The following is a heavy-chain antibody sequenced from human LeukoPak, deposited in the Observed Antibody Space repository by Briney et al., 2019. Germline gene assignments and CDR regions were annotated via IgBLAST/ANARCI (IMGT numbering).Heavy chain of an antibody. CDR3: VRLYDDYTNGHFDS. Sequence: GGSLRLSCAASGFAFNTYTMNWVRQAPGKGLEWVSSITSSSSYIYYADSVKGRFTISRHNAKNSLYLQLNSLRAEDTAVYYCVRLYDDYTNGHFDSWGQGTLVTVSS. D-gene: IGHD4-11*01. CDR1: GFAFNTYT. CDR2: ITSSSSYI. J-gene: IGHJ4*02. V-gene: IGHV3-21*01.